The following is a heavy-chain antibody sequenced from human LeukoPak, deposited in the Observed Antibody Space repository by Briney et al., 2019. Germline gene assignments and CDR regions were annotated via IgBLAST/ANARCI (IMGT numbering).Heavy chain of an antibody. CDR2: INHSGST. D-gene: IGHD3-3*01. V-gene: IGHV4-34*01. CDR3: ARGRSGYHY. CDR1: GGSFSGYY. Sequence: PSETLSLTCAVYGGSFSGYYWSWIRQPPGKGLEWIGEINHSGSTNYNPSLKSRVTISVDTSKNQFSLKLSSVTAADTAVYYCARGRSGYHYWGPGTLVTVSS. J-gene: IGHJ4*02.